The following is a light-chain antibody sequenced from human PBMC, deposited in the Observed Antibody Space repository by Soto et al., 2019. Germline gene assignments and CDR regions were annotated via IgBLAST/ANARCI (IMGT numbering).Light chain of an antibody. J-gene: IGKJ5*01. Sequence: DFRMTQSPSTLSASVGDRVTMTVRASQGISSYLAWYQQKPGKAPKLLIYAASTLQSGVPSRFSGSGSGTDFTLTISSLQPEDFATYYCQQANSFPITFGQGTRLEIK. CDR2: AAS. V-gene: IGKV1-12*01. CDR3: QQANSFPIT. CDR1: QGISSY.